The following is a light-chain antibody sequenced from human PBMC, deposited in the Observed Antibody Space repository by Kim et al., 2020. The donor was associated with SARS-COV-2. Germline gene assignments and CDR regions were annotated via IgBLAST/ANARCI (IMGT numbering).Light chain of an antibody. V-gene: IGKV3-20*01. J-gene: IGKJ4*01. CDR3: QQYGSPPLT. Sequence: EIVLTQSPGTLSLSPGERATLSCRASQSVSSSYLAWYQQKPGQAPRLLIYGTSTRATGIPDRFSGSGSGTDFTLTISRLESEDFVVYYCQQYGSPPLTFGGGTQVDIK. CDR2: GTS. CDR1: QSVSSSY.